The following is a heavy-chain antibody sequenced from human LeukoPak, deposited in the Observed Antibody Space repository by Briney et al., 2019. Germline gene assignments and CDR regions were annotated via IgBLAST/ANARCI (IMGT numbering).Heavy chain of an antibody. CDR1: GFSSSTTW. J-gene: IGHJ4*02. V-gene: IGHV3-74*03. Sequence: GGSLSLSCAASGFSSSTTWMHWVRQPPGQGLVWVARITSDGTSISYAESVKGRFTISRDNAKNTLYLQMNSLRVDDTAVYYCARDWYHAIDYWGQGTLVTVSS. CDR3: ARDWYHAIDY. D-gene: IGHD2-2*01. CDR2: ITSDGTSI.